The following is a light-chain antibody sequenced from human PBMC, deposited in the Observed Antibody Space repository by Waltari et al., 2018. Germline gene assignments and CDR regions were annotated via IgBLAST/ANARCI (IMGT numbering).Light chain of an antibody. Sequence: QSALTQPASVSGSPGQSITISCTGTSSDVGGYNYVSWYQQHPGKAPKPMIYEVSNRPSGVPNLFSCSKSGNTASLTISGLQAEDEADYYCSSYTSSSTYVFGTGTKVTVL. CDR3: SSYTSSSTYV. J-gene: IGLJ1*01. CDR1: SSDVGGYNY. V-gene: IGLV2-14*01. CDR2: EVS.